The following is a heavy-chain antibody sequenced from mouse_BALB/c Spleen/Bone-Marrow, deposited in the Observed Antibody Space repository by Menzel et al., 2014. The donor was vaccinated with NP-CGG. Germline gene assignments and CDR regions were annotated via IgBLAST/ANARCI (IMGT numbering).Heavy chain of an antibody. CDR1: GFSLTNYG. CDR3: ARKGYSSRGGYFDV. D-gene: IGHD1-1*01. J-gene: IGHJ1*01. Sequence: VQLQQSGPGLVAPSQSLSITCTVSGFSLTNYGVHWVRQPPGKGLEWLGLIWAGGSTNYNSALMSRLSISKDNSKSQVFLKMNSLQTNDTAMYYCARKGYSSRGGYFDVWGAGTTVTVSS. V-gene: IGHV2-9*02. CDR2: IWAGGST.